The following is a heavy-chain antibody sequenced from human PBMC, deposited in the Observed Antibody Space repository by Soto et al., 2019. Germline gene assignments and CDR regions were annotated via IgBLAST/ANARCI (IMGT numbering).Heavy chain of an antibody. CDR2: IVVGSGNT. CDR1: GFTFTSSA. CDR3: AAVEAAANYYYYGMDV. V-gene: IGHV1-58*01. J-gene: IGHJ6*02. Sequence: GASVKVSCKASGFTFTSSAVQWVRQARGQRLEWIGWIVVGSGNTNYAQKFQERVTITRDTSTSTAYMELSSLRSEDTAVYYCAAVEAAANYYYYGMDVWGQWTTVTVSS. D-gene: IGHD6-13*01.